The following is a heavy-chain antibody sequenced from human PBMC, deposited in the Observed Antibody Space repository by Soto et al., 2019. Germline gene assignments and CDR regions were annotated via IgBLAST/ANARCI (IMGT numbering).Heavy chain of an antibody. J-gene: IGHJ4*02. D-gene: IGHD2-15*01. Sequence: GGSLRLSCAASGFTFSSYAMSWVRQAPGKGLEWVSAISGSGSSTYYADSVKGRFTISRDNSKNTLYLQMNSLRAEDTAVYYCAKLGYCSGGSCLAVHWGQGTLVTVSS. CDR1: GFTFSSYA. V-gene: IGHV3-23*01. CDR2: ISGSGSST. CDR3: AKLGYCSGGSCLAVH.